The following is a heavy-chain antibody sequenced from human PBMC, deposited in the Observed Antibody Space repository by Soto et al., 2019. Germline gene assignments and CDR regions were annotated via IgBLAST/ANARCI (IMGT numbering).Heavy chain of an antibody. Sequence: QVQLQESGPGLVKPSQTLSLTCTVSGGSINSGDYHWTWIRQFPGKGLKWIGGIYYSASTYYNPALVSRITISLDTSKNQFSLKLTSVTAADTAVYYCARDSRTPSGGMDVWGQGTTVTVSS. CDR1: GGSINSGDYH. J-gene: IGHJ6*02. CDR3: ARDSRTPSGGMDV. CDR2: IYYSAST. V-gene: IGHV4-30-4*01.